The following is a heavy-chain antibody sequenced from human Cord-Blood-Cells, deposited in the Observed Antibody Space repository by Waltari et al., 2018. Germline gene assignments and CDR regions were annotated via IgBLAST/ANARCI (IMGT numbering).Heavy chain of an antibody. CDR2: IYHSGSP. Sequence: QVQLQESGPGLVKPSETLSLTCAVSGYSISSGYYWGWIRQPPGKGLEWIGSIYHSGSPYYNPSLKSRVTISVDTSKNQFSLKLSSVTAADTAVYYCARDTGPNAFDIWGQGTMVTVSS. V-gene: IGHV4-38-2*02. J-gene: IGHJ3*02. CDR1: GYSISSGYY. CDR3: ARDTGPNAFDI.